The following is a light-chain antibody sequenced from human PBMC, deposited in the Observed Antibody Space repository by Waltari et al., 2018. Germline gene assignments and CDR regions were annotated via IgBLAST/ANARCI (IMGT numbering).Light chain of an antibody. CDR1: QSLSSN. CDR3: QQYNDWPRVT. J-gene: IGKJ4*01. CDR2: GAS. Sequence: EMVMTQSPATLSVSPGERATLSRRASQSLSSNLAWYQQKPGQAPRLLIYGASTRATGIPARFSGSGSGTEFTLTISSLQSEDFAVYYCQQYNDWPRVTFGGGTKVEIK. V-gene: IGKV3-15*01.